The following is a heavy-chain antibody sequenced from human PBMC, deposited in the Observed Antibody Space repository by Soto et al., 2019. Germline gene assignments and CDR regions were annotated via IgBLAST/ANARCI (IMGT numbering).Heavy chain of an antibody. CDR3: ARGYFSIAPRYYGMDV. D-gene: IGHD6-6*01. V-gene: IGHV3-21*01. CDR1: GFTFSSYS. Sequence: EVQLVESGGGLVKPGGSLRLSCAASGFTFSSYSMNWVRQAPGKGLEWVSSISSSSSYIYYADSVKGRFTISNDNAKNSLYLQMNSLRAEDTAVYYCARGYFSIAPRYYGMDVWGQGTTVTVSS. CDR2: ISSSSSYI. J-gene: IGHJ6*02.